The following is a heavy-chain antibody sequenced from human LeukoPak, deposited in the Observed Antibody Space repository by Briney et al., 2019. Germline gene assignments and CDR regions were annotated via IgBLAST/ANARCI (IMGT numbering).Heavy chain of an antibody. CDR3: AKDVVAAVRGYFDY. J-gene: IGHJ4*02. CDR1: GFQFSGYG. CDR2: IRYDGSNE. V-gene: IGHV3-30*02. Sequence: GGSLRLSCAASGFQFSGYGLHWVRQAPDKGLEWVAFIRYDGSNEYYADSVKGRFTISRDNSKNTLYLQMNSLRAEDTAVYYCAKDVVAAVRGYFDYWGQGTLVTVSS. D-gene: IGHD6-13*01.